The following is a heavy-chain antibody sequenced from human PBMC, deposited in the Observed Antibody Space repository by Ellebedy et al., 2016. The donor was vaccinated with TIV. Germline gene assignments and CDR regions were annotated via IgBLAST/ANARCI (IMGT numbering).Heavy chain of an antibody. CDR2: TYYRSEWYY. CDR3: ERGSHASTWT. CDR1: GDSVSSSSSA. J-gene: IGHJ5*02. D-gene: IGHD2-2*01. V-gene: IGHV6-1*01. Sequence: MPSETLSLTCAISGDSVSSSSSAWSWIRQSQSRGFEWQARTYYRSEWYYDYAVSVRGRISNSPDTSKNQFSLQLNSVTPEDSAVYYCERGSHASTWTWGQGTLVTVSS.